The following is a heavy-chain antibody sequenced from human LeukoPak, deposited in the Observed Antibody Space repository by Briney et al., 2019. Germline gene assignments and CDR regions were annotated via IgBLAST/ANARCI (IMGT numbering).Heavy chain of an antibody. V-gene: IGHV3-74*01. J-gene: IGHJ3*02. Sequence: PGGSLRLSCAASGFTFSSYWMHWVRQAPGKGLVWVSRINSDGSSTSYADSVKGRFTISRDNAKNTLYLQMNSLRAEDTAVYYCAREGDMERLGAFDIWGQETMVTVSS. CDR2: INSDGSST. D-gene: IGHD1-1*01. CDR3: AREGDMERLGAFDI. CDR1: GFTFSSYW.